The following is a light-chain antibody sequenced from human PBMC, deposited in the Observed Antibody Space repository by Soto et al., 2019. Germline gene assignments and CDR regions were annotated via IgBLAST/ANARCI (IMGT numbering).Light chain of an antibody. Sequence: AILLTQSPSSLSASVGDRVTITCRASQGIAGALAWYQQKPGKAPNLLIYDASTLESGVPSRFSGSGSGTYFTLTISSLQPEDFAAYYCQHFSDYPLTFGGGTNVDVK. CDR2: DAS. CDR3: QHFSDYPLT. CDR1: QGIAGA. V-gene: IGKV1D-13*01. J-gene: IGKJ3*01.